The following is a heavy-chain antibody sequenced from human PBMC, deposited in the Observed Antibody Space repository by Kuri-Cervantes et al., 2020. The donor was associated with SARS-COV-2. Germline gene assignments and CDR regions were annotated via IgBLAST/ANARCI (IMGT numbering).Heavy chain of an antibody. D-gene: IGHD6-19*01. CDR3: AKSSGTADGGFDP. J-gene: IGHJ5*02. Sequence: GESLKISWAASGFTFSSYGMHWVRQAPGKGLEWVAVISYDGSNTYYADSVKGRFTISRDNSKNTLYLQMNSLRAEDTAVYYCAKSSGTADGGFDPWGQGTLVTVSS. V-gene: IGHV3-30*18. CDR1: GFTFSSYG. CDR2: ISYDGSNT.